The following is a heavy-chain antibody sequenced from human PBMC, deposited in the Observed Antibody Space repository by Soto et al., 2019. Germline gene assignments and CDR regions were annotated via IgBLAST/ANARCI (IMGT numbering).Heavy chain of an antibody. Sequence: VQLVESGGDLAKPGGSLRLSCAVSGFTFSYAWMNWVRQAPGKGLEWVGRIKSKTDGGTTDYAAPVKGRFTISRDDSRNMVFLQMNSLGTEDTAVYYCAPGRGDLLYWGQGTLVTVSS. CDR1: GFTFSYAW. D-gene: IGHD3-10*01. V-gene: IGHV3-15*07. CDR2: IKSKTDGGTT. CDR3: APGRGDLLY. J-gene: IGHJ4*02.